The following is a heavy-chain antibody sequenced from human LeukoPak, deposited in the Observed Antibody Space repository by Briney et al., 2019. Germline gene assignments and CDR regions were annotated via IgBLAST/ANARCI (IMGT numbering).Heavy chain of an antibody. V-gene: IGHV4-61*01. CDR3: ARGPRSIAVAGYYYYYYYGMDV. J-gene: IGHJ6*02. CDR2: IYYSGST. Sequence: SETLSLTCTVSGGSISSGSYYWSWIRQPPGKGLEWIGYIYYSGSTNYNPSLKSRVTISVDTSKNQFSLKLSSVTAADTAVYYCARGPRSIAVAGYYYYYYYGMDVWGQGTTVTVSS. CDR1: GGSISSGSYY. D-gene: IGHD6-19*01.